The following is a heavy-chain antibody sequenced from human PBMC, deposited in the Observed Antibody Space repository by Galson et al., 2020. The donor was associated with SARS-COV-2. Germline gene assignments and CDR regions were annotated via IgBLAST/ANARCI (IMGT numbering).Heavy chain of an antibody. Sequence: ESGPTLVKPTQTLTLTCTFSGFSLSTSGMCVSWLRQPPGKALEWLARIDWDDDKYYSTSLKPRLTIPKDTSKNQVVLTMTNMDPVDTATYYCARLYSSSWYVGGNYYYYYGMDVWGQGTTVTVSS. J-gene: IGHJ6*02. CDR1: GFSLSTSGMC. D-gene: IGHD6-13*01. CDR2: IDWDDDK. V-gene: IGHV2-70*11. CDR3: ARLYSSSWYVGGNYYYYYGMDV.